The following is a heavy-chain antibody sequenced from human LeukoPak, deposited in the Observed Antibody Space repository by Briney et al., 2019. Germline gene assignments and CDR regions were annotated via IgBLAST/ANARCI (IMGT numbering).Heavy chain of an antibody. D-gene: IGHD6-19*01. J-gene: IGHJ6*03. CDR3: ARSLLAVAGYYMDV. Sequence: SVKVSCKASGGTFSSYAISWVRQAPGQGLEWIGRIIPIFGTANYAQKFQGRVTITTDESTSTAYMELSSLRSEDTAVYYCARSLLAVAGYYMDVWGKGTTITVSS. CDR1: GGTFSSYA. V-gene: IGHV1-69*05. CDR2: IIPIFGTA.